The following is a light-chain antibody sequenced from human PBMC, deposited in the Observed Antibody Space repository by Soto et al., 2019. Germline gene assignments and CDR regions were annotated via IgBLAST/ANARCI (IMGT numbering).Light chain of an antibody. CDR2: DTS. Sequence: QSVVTQDPSLTVSPGGTVTLTCDSSPGPVTSTHYPYWFQQKPGQAPRTLIYDTSNRHSWTPARFSGSLLGGKAALTLSGAQPEDEAEYHCLLSYSGDVVFGGGTKLTVL. J-gene: IGLJ3*02. CDR3: LLSYSGDVV. CDR1: PGPVTSTHY. V-gene: IGLV7-46*01.